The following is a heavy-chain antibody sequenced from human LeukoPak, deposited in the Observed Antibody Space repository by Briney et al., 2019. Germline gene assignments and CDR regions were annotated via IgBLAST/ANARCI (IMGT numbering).Heavy chain of an antibody. CDR3: ARCEQIGGYYFNLCDY. D-gene: IGHD2/OR15-2a*01. CDR1: GYTFTGYY. Sequence: ASVKVSCKASGYTFTGYYMHWVRQAPGQGLEWMGWINPNSGGTNYAQKLQGRVTMTRDTSISTAYMELSRLRSDDTAVYYCARCEQIGGYYFNLCDYWGQGTLVTVSS. V-gene: IGHV1-2*02. CDR2: INPNSGGT. J-gene: IGHJ4*02.